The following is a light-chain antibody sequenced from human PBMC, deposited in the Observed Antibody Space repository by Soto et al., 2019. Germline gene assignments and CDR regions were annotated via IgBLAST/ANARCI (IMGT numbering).Light chain of an antibody. J-gene: IGLJ3*02. CDR2: DNS. Sequence: QSVLTQPPSVSGAPGQRVTISCTGSSSNIGAGYDVHWYQQLPGTAPKLFIYDNSNRPSGVPDRFSGSKSGTSASLAITGLQAEDEADYYCQSYDSSLSGLWVFGGGTKLTVL. CDR1: SSNIGAGYD. V-gene: IGLV1-40*01. CDR3: QSYDSSLSGLWV.